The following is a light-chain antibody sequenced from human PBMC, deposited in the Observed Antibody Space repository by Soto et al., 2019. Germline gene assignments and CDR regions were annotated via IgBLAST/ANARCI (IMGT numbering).Light chain of an antibody. V-gene: IGKV1-39*01. CDR2: AAS. Sequence: EIRMTQSASCLCACVGDGVSIXCRASQSISSNFNWYQQKPGKAPKRLIYAASSLQGGGPSRFSGSGSATDFTRTISSLQPEDFATYYGQQSYSTPITFGQGTRLEIK. J-gene: IGKJ5*01. CDR3: QQSYSTPIT. CDR1: QSISSN.